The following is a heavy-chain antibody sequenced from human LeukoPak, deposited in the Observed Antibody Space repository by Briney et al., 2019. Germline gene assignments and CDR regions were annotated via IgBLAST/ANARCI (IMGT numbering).Heavy chain of an antibody. CDR3: AKGTVRGSTVLPFRDY. J-gene: IGHJ4*02. Sequence: QAGGSLRLSCAASGFTFSSYAMSWVRQAPGKGLEWVSAISGSGGSTYYADSVKGRFTISRDNSKNTLYLQMNSLRAEDTAVYYCAKGTVRGSTVLPFRDYWGQGTLVTVSS. CDR1: GFTFSSYA. D-gene: IGHD3-10*01. CDR2: ISGSGGST. V-gene: IGHV3-23*01.